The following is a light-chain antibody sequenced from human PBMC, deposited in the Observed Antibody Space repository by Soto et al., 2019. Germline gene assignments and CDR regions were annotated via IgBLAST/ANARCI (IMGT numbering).Light chain of an antibody. CDR2: DAS. V-gene: IGKV3-11*01. J-gene: IGKJ1*01. Sequence: EIVLIQSPATLSLSPGERATLSCRASQSVGSYLAWYQHKPGQAPRLLISDASNRATGIPARFSGSGSGTDFTLTISSLEPEDFAVYYCQQRSNWPPTFGQGTKVDIK. CDR1: QSVGSY. CDR3: QQRSNWPPT.